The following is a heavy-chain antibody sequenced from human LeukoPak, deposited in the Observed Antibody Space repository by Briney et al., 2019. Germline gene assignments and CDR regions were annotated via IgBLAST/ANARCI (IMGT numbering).Heavy chain of an antibody. D-gene: IGHD6-13*01. V-gene: IGHV1-69*04. Sequence: SVKVSCKASGGTFSSYAISWVRQAPGQGLEWMGRIIPILGIANYAQKFQGRVTITADKSTSTAYMELSSLRSEDTAVYYCARVGRLAAAANRLGYWGQGTLVTVSS. CDR3: ARVGRLAAAANRLGY. CDR1: GGTFSSYA. CDR2: IIPILGIA. J-gene: IGHJ4*02.